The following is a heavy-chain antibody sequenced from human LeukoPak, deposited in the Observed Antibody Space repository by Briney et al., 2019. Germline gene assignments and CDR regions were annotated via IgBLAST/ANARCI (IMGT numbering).Heavy chain of an antibody. CDR3: ARDTRYDYVWGSYRPLDY. CDR1: GFTFSSYS. V-gene: IGHV3-21*01. D-gene: IGHD3-16*02. J-gene: IGHJ4*02. Sequence: GSLRLSCAASGFTFSSYSMNWVRQAPGKGLEWVSSISSSSSYIYYADSVKGRFTISRDNAKNSLYLQMNSLRAEDTAVYYCARDTRYDYVWGSYRPLDYWGQGTLVTVSS. CDR2: ISSSSSYI.